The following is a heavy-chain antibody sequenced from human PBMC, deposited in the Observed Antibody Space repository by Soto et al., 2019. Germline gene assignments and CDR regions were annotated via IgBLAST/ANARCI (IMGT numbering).Heavy chain of an antibody. D-gene: IGHD4-17*01. Sequence: TGGSLRLSWAAAGFTFRSYGMSWVRQAPGKGLEWVSAISGSGGSTYYADSVKGRFTISRDNSKNTLYLQMNSLRAEDTAVYYCAKDAGDYPGDYWGQGTLVTVSS. CDR2: ISGSGGST. CDR1: GFTFRSYG. J-gene: IGHJ4*02. V-gene: IGHV3-23*01. CDR3: AKDAGDYPGDY.